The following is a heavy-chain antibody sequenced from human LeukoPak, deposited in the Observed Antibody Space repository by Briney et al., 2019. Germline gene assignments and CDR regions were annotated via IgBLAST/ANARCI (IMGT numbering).Heavy chain of an antibody. D-gene: IGHD1-26*01. CDR1: GYSFTSYW. V-gene: IGHV5-51*01. J-gene: IGHJ4*02. CDR2: IYPGDSDT. Sequence: GESLKISCKGSGYSFTSYWIGWVRQMPGKGLEWMGIIYPGDSDTRYSPSFQGQVTISADKSISTAYLQWSSLKASDTAMYYCARQPRGVGAPRIFDYWGQGTLVTVSS. CDR3: ARQPRGVGAPRIFDY.